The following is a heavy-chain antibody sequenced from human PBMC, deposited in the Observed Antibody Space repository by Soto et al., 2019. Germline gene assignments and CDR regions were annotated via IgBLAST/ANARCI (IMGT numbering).Heavy chain of an antibody. CDR2: IKQDGSEK. D-gene: IGHD3-16*01. CDR3: ARDHEGEYYYYYYYMDV. Sequence: GGSLRLSCAASGFTFSSYWMSWVRQAPGKGLEWVANIKQDGSEKYYVDSVKGRFTISRDNAKNSLYLQMNSLRAEDTAVYYCARDHEGEYYYYYYYMDVWGKGTTVTVSS. V-gene: IGHV3-7*01. CDR1: GFTFSSYW. J-gene: IGHJ6*03.